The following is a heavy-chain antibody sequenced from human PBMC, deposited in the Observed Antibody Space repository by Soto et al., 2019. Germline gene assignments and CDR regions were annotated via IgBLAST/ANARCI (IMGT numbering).Heavy chain of an antibody. CDR1: GGTFSSYT. CDR3: AREHGDYPRWVGDYYYYYMDV. CDR2: IIPILGIA. V-gene: IGHV1-69*08. J-gene: IGHJ6*03. Sequence: QVQLVQSGAEVKKPGSSVKVSCKASGGTFSSYTISWVRQAPGQGLEWMGRIIPILGIANYAQKFQGRVTITADKSTSTVYMELSSLRSEDTAVYYCAREHGDYPRWVGDYYYYYMDVWGKGTTVTVSS. D-gene: IGHD4-17*01.